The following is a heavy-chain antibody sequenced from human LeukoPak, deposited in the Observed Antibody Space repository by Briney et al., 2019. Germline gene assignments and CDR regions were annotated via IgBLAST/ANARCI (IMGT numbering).Heavy chain of an antibody. D-gene: IGHD3-16*01. J-gene: IGHJ5*02. CDR2: IYHSGST. CDR1: GYSISSGYY. CDR3: ARWGGWFDP. Sequence: PSETLSLTCAVSGYSISSGYYWGWIWQPPGKGLEWIGSIYHSGSTYYNPSLKSRVTISVDTSKNQFSLKLSSVTAADTAVYYCARWGGWFDPWGQGTLVTVSS. V-gene: IGHV4-38-2*01.